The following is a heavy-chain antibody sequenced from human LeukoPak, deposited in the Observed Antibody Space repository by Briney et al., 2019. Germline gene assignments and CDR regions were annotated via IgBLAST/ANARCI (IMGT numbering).Heavy chain of an antibody. Sequence: ASVKVSCKASGYTFTSYYMHWVRQAPGQGLEWMGWINPNSGGTNYAQKFQGRATMTRDTSISTAYMELSRLRSDDTAVYYCAVDSSGWSDAFDIWGQGTMVTVSS. V-gene: IGHV1-2*02. D-gene: IGHD6-19*01. CDR2: INPNSGGT. J-gene: IGHJ3*02. CDR1: GYTFTSYY. CDR3: AVDSSGWSDAFDI.